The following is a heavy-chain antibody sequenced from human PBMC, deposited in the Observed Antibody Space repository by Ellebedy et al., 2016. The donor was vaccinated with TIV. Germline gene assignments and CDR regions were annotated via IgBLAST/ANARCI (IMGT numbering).Heavy chain of an antibody. J-gene: IGHJ4*02. CDR3: ARGSDERPLVY. Sequence: PGGSLRLSCAASGFTFSSKAMNWVRQAPGKGLEWVAVISYDGSSKYYADSVQGRFTISRDNSKNTLYLQMNSLRAEDTAVYYCARGSDERPLVYWGQGTLVTVSS. V-gene: IGHV3-30-3*01. CDR1: GFTFSSKA. D-gene: IGHD2-15*01. CDR2: ISYDGSSK.